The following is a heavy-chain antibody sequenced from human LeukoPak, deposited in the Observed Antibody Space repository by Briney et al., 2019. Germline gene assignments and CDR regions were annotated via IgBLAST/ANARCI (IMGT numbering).Heavy chain of an antibody. Sequence: SETLSLTCTVSGGSISSGSYFWSWIRQPAGKGLEWIGRIYTSGSTNYNPSLKSRVTISVDTSKNQFSLKLSSVTAADTAVYYCAGVPRYSSSFFPFDYWGQGTLVTVSS. CDR2: IYTSGST. J-gene: IGHJ4*02. D-gene: IGHD6-13*01. CDR1: GGSISSGSYF. V-gene: IGHV4-61*02. CDR3: AGVPRYSSSFFPFDY.